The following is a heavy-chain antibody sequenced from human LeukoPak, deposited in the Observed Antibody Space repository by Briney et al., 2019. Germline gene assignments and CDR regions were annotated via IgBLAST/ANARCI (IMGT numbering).Heavy chain of an antibody. Sequence: PGGSLRLSCATSGFTFSSYWMNWVRQAPGKGLEWVANIKQDGSEKHYVDSVKGRFTISRDNAKNSLYLQMNSLRAEDTAVYYCTRDWGEDAKYSSSWHCFDYWGQGTLVTVSS. D-gene: IGHD6-13*01. CDR2: IKQDGSEK. CDR1: GFTFSSYW. V-gene: IGHV3-7*01. CDR3: TRDWGEDAKYSSSWHCFDY. J-gene: IGHJ4*02.